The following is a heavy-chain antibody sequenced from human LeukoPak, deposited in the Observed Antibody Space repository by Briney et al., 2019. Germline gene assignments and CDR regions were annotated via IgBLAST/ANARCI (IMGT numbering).Heavy chain of an antibody. CDR3: ARDRDFGYYYYGMDV. CDR2: INHSGST. V-gene: IGHV4-34*01. CDR1: GGSFSGYY. D-gene: IGHD5-24*01. Sequence: SETLSLTCAVYGGSFSGYYWSWIRQPPGKGLEWIGGINHSGSTNYNPSLKSRVTISVDTSKNQFSLKLSSVTAADTAVYYCARDRDFGYYYYGMDVWGQGTTVTVSS. J-gene: IGHJ6*02.